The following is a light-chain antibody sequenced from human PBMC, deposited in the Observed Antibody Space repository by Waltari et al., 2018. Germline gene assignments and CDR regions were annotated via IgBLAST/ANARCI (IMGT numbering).Light chain of an antibody. CDR2: DDD. CDR1: NIRRNG. V-gene: IGLV3-21*02. J-gene: IGLJ3*02. Sequence: SYVLSQSPSVSVAPGQTARITCGGNNIRRNGQHWYQQKPGQAPVLVIYDDDDRPSGIPERFSGSNSGNLATLTITRVEAGDEADYYCQVWDSGSDQGVFGGGTKLTVL. CDR3: QVWDSGSDQGV.